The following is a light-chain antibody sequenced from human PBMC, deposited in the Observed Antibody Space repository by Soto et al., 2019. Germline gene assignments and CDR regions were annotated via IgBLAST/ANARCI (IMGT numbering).Light chain of an antibody. CDR2: SNN. CDR3: AAWDDSLNGLYV. V-gene: IGLV1-44*01. J-gene: IGLJ1*01. CDR1: SSNIGSNT. Sequence: LTQPPSSSGTPGQRVTISCSGSSSNIGSNTVNWYQQLPGTAPKLLIYSNNQRPSGVPDRFSGSKSGTSASLAISGLQSEDEADYYCAAWDDSLNGLYVFGTGTKVNVL.